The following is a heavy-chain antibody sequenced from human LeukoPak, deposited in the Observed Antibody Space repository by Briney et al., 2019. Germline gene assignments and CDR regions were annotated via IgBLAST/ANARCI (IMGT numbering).Heavy chain of an antibody. V-gene: IGHV3-13*01. Sequence: GGSLRLSCAASGFTFSSYDMHWVRQATGKGLEWVSAIGTAGDTYYPGSVKGRFTISRENAKNSLYLQMNSLRAGDTAVYYCARATNWGDAFDIWGQGAMVTVSS. D-gene: IGHD7-27*01. CDR2: IGTAGDT. J-gene: IGHJ3*02. CDR1: GFTFSSYD. CDR3: ARATNWGDAFDI.